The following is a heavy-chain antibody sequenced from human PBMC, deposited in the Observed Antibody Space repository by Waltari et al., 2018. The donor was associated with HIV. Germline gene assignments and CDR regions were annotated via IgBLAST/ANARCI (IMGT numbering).Heavy chain of an antibody. CDR3: ASWWDAFDI. Sequence: EVQLVESGGGLVQPGGSLRLSCAASGVTFSSYEMNWVRQAPGKGLEWVSYISSSGSTIYYADSVKGRFTISRDNAKNSLYLQMNSLRAEDTAVYYCASWWDAFDIWGQGTMVTVSS. J-gene: IGHJ3*02. CDR2: ISSSGSTI. D-gene: IGHD2-8*02. V-gene: IGHV3-48*03. CDR1: GVTFSSYE.